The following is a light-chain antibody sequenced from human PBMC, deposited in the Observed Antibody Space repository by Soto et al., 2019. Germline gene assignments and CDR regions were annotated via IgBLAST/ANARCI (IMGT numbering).Light chain of an antibody. Sequence: EIGLTQSPATLSLSPGERATLSCRASQSISNSLAWYQQKPGQAPRLLIYDASNRATGIPARFSGSGSGTDFTLTISSLEPEDFTVYYCQQRGEWPPGATFGQGTRLEIK. CDR3: QQRGEWPPGAT. CDR2: DAS. CDR1: QSISNS. V-gene: IGKV3-11*01. J-gene: IGKJ5*01.